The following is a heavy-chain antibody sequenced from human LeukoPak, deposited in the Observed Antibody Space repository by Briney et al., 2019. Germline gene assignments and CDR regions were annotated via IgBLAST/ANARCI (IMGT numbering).Heavy chain of an antibody. D-gene: IGHD6-19*01. CDR1: GFTFSSYA. Sequence: GRSLRLSCAASGFTFSSYAMHWVRQPPGKGLEWVAVISYDGSNKYYADSVKGRFTISRDNSKNTLYLQMNSLGAEDTAVYYCARGGAYSSGRYFDYWGQGTLVTVSS. J-gene: IGHJ4*02. CDR3: ARGGAYSSGRYFDY. CDR2: ISYDGSNK. V-gene: IGHV3-30-3*01.